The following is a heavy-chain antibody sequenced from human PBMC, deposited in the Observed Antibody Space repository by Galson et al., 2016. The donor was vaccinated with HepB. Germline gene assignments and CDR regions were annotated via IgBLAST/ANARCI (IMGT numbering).Heavy chain of an antibody. CDR1: DGSVSSGSYY. CDR2: IYYSGST. CDR3: ARADCSGGSCYYFDY. J-gene: IGHJ4*02. D-gene: IGHD2-15*01. Sequence: SETLSLTCTVSDGSVSSGSYYWSWIRQPPGKGLEWIGYIYYSGSTNYNPSLKSRVTISLYTSKNQFSLKLSSVTAADTAFFYCARADCSGGSCYYFDYWGQGTRVTVSS. V-gene: IGHV4-61*01.